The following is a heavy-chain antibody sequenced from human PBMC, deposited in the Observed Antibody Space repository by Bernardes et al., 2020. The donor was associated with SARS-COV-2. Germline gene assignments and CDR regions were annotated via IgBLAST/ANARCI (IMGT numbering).Heavy chain of an antibody. J-gene: IGHJ6*02. CDR1: GVSISSSNYY. D-gene: IGHD2-21*02. V-gene: IGHV4-39*01. Sequence: TLSLTCTVSGVSISSSNYYCGWTRQAPGKGREWIGSIYSSGNSYYNPSLQSDVTESVETLKNKFSLRLSVVSDADTAVYYCAGSSCGIDCYIGGLRSGDYGMDVWGQGTTVTVSS. CDR3: AGSSCGIDCYIGGLRSGDYGMDV. CDR2: IYSSGNS.